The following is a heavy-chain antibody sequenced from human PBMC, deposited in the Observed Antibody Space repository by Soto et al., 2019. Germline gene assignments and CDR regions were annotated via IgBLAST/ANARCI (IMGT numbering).Heavy chain of an antibody. CDR1: GGSISGSY. V-gene: IGHV4-59*01. J-gene: IGHJ4*02. Sequence: SETLSLTCSVSGGSISGSYWSWIRQPPGKGLEWLGYVYYTGSTNYSPSLRNRVSISVDTSKNEFSLSLSSVTAADTAVYFCARSVEAPGAHFDYWGQGTQVTVSS. CDR3: ARSVEAPGAHFDY. D-gene: IGHD3-3*01. CDR2: VYYTGST.